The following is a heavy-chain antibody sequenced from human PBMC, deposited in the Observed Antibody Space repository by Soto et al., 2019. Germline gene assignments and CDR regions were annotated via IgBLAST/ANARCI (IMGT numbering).Heavy chain of an antibody. V-gene: IGHV3-13*01. CDR3: ARDRLPEGYCSSTSCLYYYYGMDV. D-gene: IGHD2-2*01. J-gene: IGHJ6*02. CDR2: IGTAGDT. Sequence: LRLSCAASGFAFSSYDMHWVRQATGKGLEWVSAIGTAGDTYYPGSVKGRFTISRENAKNSLYLQMNSLRAEDTAVYYCARDRLPEGYCSSTSCLYYYYGMDVWGQGTTVTVSS. CDR1: GFAFSSYD.